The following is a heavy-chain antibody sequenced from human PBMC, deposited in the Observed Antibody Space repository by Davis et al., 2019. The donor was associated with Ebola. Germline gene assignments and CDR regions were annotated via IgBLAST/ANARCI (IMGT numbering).Heavy chain of an antibody. V-gene: IGHV6-1*01. CDR2: TYYNSKWYN. CDR1: GDSVSSNSGA. CDR3: ARVKVSTPNYYYMDV. D-gene: IGHD5/OR15-5a*01. Sequence: HSQTLSLTCAISGDSVSSNSGAWNWIRQSPSRGLEWLGRTYYNSKWYNDYAASVKSRITINPDTSKNQFSLQLNSVTPEDTAVYYCARVKVSTPNYYYMDVWGQGTTVTVSS. J-gene: IGHJ6*02.